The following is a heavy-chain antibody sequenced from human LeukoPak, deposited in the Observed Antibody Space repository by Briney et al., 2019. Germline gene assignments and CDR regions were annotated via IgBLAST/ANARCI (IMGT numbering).Heavy chain of an antibody. D-gene: IGHD5-12*01. V-gene: IGHV5-51*01. CDR2: IYPADSTA. CDR3: ARHPKRGYPGSESDY. Sequence: GESLKISCKASGYSFTTYWIGWVRQVPGKGLEWVGIIYPADSTAKYSPSFQGQVTISVDKSISTAYLQGSRLAPSDTAVFYYARHPKRGYPGSESDYCGHGTPVTASS. CDR1: GYSFTTYW. J-gene: IGHJ4*01.